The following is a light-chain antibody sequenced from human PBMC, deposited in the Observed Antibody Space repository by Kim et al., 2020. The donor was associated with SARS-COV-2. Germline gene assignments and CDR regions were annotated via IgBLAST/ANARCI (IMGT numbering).Light chain of an antibody. V-gene: IGKV1-9*01. CDR3: QQLNSYPRRYT. CDR2: AAS. CDR1: QGISSY. Sequence: DIQLTQSPSFLSASVGDRVTITCRASQGISSYLAWYQQKPGKAPKLLIYAASTLQSGVPSRFSGSGSGTEFTLTISSLQPEDFATYYCQQLNSYPRRYTFGGGTKVDIK. J-gene: IGKJ4*01.